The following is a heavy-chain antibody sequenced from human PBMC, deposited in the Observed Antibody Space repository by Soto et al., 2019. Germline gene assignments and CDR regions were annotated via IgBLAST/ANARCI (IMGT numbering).Heavy chain of an antibody. CDR1: GGSFSGYY. V-gene: IGHV4-34*01. CDR2: INHSGST. Sequence: QVQLQQWGAGLLKPSETLSLTCAVYGGSFSGYYWSWIRQPPGKGLEGIGEINHSGSTNYNPSLKSRITNSVDTSKDQFSLTLSSVTAADTVVYYCARARLRCSGGSCYAYAFDIWGQGTMVTVSS. J-gene: IGHJ3*02. D-gene: IGHD2-15*01. CDR3: ARARLRCSGGSCYAYAFDI.